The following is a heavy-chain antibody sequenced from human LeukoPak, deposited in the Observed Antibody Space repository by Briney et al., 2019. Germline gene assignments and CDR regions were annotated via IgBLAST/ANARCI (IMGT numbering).Heavy chain of an antibody. CDR3: ARDLGSAMDYYGMDV. V-gene: IGHV3-33*01. Sequence: GVLRLSCAASGFTFSSYGMHWVRQAPGKGLEWVAVIWYDGSNKYYADSVKGRFTISRDNSKNTLYLQMNSLRAEDTAVYYCARDLGSAMDYYGMDVWGQGTTVTVSS. CDR2: IWYDGSNK. D-gene: IGHD5-18*01. J-gene: IGHJ6*02. CDR1: GFTFSSYG.